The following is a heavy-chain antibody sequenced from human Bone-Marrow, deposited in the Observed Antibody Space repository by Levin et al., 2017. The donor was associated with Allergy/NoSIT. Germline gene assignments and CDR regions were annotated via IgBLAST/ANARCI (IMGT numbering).Heavy chain of an antibody. CDR3: ARRFLGHVEFWLDH. Sequence: GESLKISCAASGFTFSSFSMNWVRQTPGKGLEWIAYITSSSGTISYADSVKGRFTISSDNAGNSLFLQMNSLREEDTAVYYCARRFLGHVEFWLDHWGQGTLVTVSS. D-gene: IGHD3-3*01. CDR2: ITSSSGTI. J-gene: IGHJ4*02. V-gene: IGHV3-48*02. CDR1: GFTFSSFS.